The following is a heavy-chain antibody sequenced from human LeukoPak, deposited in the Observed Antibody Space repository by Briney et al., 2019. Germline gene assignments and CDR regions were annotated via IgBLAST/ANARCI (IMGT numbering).Heavy chain of an antibody. CDR3: AKVREVGTNIEVVVVDISGAFDM. Sequence: ASVKVSCKASGYTFTSYGISWVRQAPGQGLEWMGWISAYNGNTNYAQKFQGRVTLTRDTSISTSYMELSSLRSDDTAVYFCAKVREVGTNIEVVVVDISGAFDMWGQGTKVTVSS. D-gene: IGHD2-15*01. V-gene: IGHV1-18*01. J-gene: IGHJ3*02. CDR2: ISAYNGNT. CDR1: GYTFTSYG.